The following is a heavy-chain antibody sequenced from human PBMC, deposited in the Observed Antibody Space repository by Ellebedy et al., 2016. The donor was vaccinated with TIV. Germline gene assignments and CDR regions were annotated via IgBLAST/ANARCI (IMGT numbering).Heavy chain of an antibody. D-gene: IGHD3-22*01. V-gene: IGHV3-33*01. CDR3: ARDDRRISDAFDI. Sequence: GESLKISXAASGFTFSSYGMHWVRQAPGKGLEWVAVIWYDGSNKYYADSVKGRFTISRDNSKNTLYLQMNSLRAEDTAVYYCARDDRRISDAFDIWGQGTMVTVSS. CDR1: GFTFSSYG. CDR2: IWYDGSNK. J-gene: IGHJ3*02.